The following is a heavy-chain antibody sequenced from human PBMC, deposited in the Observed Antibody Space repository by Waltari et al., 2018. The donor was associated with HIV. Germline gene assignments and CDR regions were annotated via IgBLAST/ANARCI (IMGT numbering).Heavy chain of an antibody. CDR2: ISYDGSNK. V-gene: IGHV3-30*01. CDR3: ARELKPGITAALDY. CDR1: GFTFSSYA. J-gene: IGHJ4*02. D-gene: IGHD6-13*01. Sequence: QVQLVESGGGVVQPGRSLRLSCAASGFTFSSYAMHWVGQAPGKELEWVALISYDGSNKYYADSVRGRFTISRDNSKNTLYLQMNSLRAEDTAVYYCARELKPGITAALDYWGQGTLVTVSS.